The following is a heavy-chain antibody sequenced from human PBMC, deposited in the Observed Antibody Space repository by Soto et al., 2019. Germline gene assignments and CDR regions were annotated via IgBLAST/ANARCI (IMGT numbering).Heavy chain of an antibody. CDR3: ARDGPSTRRIQLWYFDY. D-gene: IGHD5-18*01. CDR1: GFTFSSYA. J-gene: IGHJ4*02. CDR2: ISYDGSNK. V-gene: IGHV3-30-3*01. Sequence: GESLKISCAASGFTFSSYAMHWVRQAPGKGLEWVAVISYDGSNKYYADSVKGRFTISRDNSKNTLYLQMNSLRAEDTAVYYCARDGPSTRRIQLWYFDYWGQGTLVTVSS.